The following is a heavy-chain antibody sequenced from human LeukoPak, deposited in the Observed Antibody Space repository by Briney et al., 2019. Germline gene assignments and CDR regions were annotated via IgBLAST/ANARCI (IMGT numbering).Heavy chain of an antibody. J-gene: IGHJ5*02. CDR3: ASCGLLVVPAALINWFAP. CDR1: GYTFTGYY. CDR2: INPNSGGT. Sequence: ASVKVSCKASGYTFTGYYMHWVRQAPGQGLEWMGWINPNSGGTNYAQKFQGGVTMTRDTSISTAYMDVSRLRCDDTAVYYCASCGLLVVPAALINWFAPWGQGTLVTVS. V-gene: IGHV1-2*02. D-gene: IGHD2-2*01.